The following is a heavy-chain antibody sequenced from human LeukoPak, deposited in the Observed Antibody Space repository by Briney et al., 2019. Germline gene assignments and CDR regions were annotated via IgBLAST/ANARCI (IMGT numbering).Heavy chain of an antibody. V-gene: IGHV3-30*04. Sequence: GGSLRLSCAASGFTFSSYAMHWVRQAPGKGLEWVAVISYDGSNKYYADSVKGRFTISRDNAKNSLYLQMNSLRAEDTAVYYCARDLYSSGWYPPVRAFDIWGQGTMVTVSS. D-gene: IGHD6-19*01. CDR3: ARDLYSSGWYPPVRAFDI. CDR2: ISYDGSNK. CDR1: GFTFSSYA. J-gene: IGHJ3*02.